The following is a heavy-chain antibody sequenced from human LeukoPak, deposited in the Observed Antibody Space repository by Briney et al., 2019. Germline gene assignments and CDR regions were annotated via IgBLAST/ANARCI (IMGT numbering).Heavy chain of an antibody. CDR1: GFTFSSYG. CDR3: AKDGLQSTTSGVHLDY. Sequence: GGSLRLSCAASGFTFSSYGMSWVRQAPGKGLEWVSPISGRRDSTSYADSVKGRFTISRDNSKNTLYLQMSTLRPEDTAVYYCAKDGLQSTTSGVHLDYWGQGTLVTVSS. D-gene: IGHD5/OR15-5a*01. J-gene: IGHJ4*02. CDR2: ISGRRDST. V-gene: IGHV3-23*01.